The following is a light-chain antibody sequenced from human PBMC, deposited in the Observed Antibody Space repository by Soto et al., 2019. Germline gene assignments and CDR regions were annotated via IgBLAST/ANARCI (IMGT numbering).Light chain of an antibody. J-gene: IGKJ1*01. Sequence: DIQMTQSPSTLSASVGDRVAITCRASQSISSYLAWYQQKPGKVPKLLIYKASSLESGVPLRFSGSGPGTEFTLTISSLQPDDFATYYCQQYNTYSRTFGQGTKVEIK. CDR3: QQYNTYSRT. V-gene: IGKV1-5*03. CDR2: KAS. CDR1: QSISSY.